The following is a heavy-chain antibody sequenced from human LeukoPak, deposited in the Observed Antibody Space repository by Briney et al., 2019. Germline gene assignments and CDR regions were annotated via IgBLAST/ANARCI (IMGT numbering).Heavy chain of an antibody. Sequence: PSETLSLTCTVSGGSISSYYWTWIRQPPGKGLEWIGYIYNSGSTNYNPSLKSRVTISVDTSKNQFSLKLSSVTAADTAVYYCARRSQAAAGSYYFDYWGQGTLVTVSS. CDR1: GGSISSYY. V-gene: IGHV4-4*09. J-gene: IGHJ4*02. CDR3: ARRSQAAAGSYYFDY. D-gene: IGHD6-13*01. CDR2: IYNSGST.